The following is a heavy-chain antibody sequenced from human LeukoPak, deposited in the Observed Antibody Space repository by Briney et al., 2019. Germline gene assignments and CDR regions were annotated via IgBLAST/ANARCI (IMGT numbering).Heavy chain of an antibody. V-gene: IGHV4-39*01. Sequence: KSSETLSLTCTVSGGSISSSSYYWGWIRQPPGKGLEWIGSIYYSGSTYYNPSLKSRVTISVDTSKNQFSLKLSSVTAADTAVYYCARHLLVAENYDFWSGYDSAAAYYFDYWGQGTLVTVSS. D-gene: IGHD3-3*01. CDR2: IYYSGST. CDR3: ARHLLVAENYDFWSGYDSAAAYYFDY. CDR1: GGSISSSSYY. J-gene: IGHJ4*02.